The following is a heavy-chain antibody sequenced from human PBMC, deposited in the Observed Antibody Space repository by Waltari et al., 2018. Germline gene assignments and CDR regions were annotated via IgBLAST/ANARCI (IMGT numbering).Heavy chain of an antibody. CDR3: ARDQAGLLDY. V-gene: IGHV4-38-2*02. Sequence: QVQLQESGPGLVKPSETLSRTCTASCYSISRGYSRGWVRQPPGKGLEWIGSIDHSGSTYYNPSLKIRVTISVDTSKNQFCLKLSSVTAADTAVYYCARDQAGLLDYWGQGTLVTVSS. CDR2: IDHSGST. CDR1: CYSISRGYS. D-gene: IGHD3-22*01. J-gene: IGHJ4*02.